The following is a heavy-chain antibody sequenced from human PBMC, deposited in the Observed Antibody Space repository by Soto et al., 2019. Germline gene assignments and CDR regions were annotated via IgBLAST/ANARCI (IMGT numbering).Heavy chain of an antibody. Sequence: SGPTLVNPKQNLTLTCTFSGSSLTANGAGLAWFRQPPGKALEWLALIYWAGAVRYSPYLRSRITITKETSEAKVFLTLTNLDPIDTGAYDCAHGLLSKAAWLGTRGQGMLVAVAS. J-gene: IGHJ5*02. CDR3: AHGLLSKAAWLGT. CDR1: GSSLTANGAG. V-gene: IGHV2-5*02. CDR2: IYWAGAV.